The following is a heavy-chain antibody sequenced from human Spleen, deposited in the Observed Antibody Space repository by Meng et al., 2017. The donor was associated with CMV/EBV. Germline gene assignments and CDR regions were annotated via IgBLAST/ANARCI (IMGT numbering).Heavy chain of an antibody. D-gene: IGHD3-3*01. V-gene: IGHV5-51*01. CDR2: IYPGDSDT. CDR3: ARRFWSGYSYYLDY. CDR1: GFSFSNYW. J-gene: IGHJ4*02. Sequence: GESLKISCQASGFSFSNYWIAWVRQMPGKGLEWMGIIYPGDSDTRYRPSFQGQVTISVDKSISTAYLQWSSLKASDTAMYYCARRFWSGYSYYLDYWGQGTLVTVSS.